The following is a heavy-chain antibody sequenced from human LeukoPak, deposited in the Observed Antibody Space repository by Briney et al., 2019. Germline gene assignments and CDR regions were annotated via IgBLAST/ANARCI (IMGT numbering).Heavy chain of an antibody. CDR2: ISSSGSTI. V-gene: IGHV3-48*03. J-gene: IGHJ4*02. D-gene: IGHD5-12*01. Sequence: GGSLRLSCAASGFTFSSYEMNWVRQAPGKGLEWVSYISSSGSTIYYADSVKGRFTISRDNSKNTLYLQMNNVRAEDTAVYYCAKDGAWLRFDDWGQGTLVTVSS. CDR1: GFTFSSYE. CDR3: AKDGAWLRFDD.